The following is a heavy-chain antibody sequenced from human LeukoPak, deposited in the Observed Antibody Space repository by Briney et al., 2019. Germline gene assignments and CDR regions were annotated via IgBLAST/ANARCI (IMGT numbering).Heavy chain of an antibody. CDR1: GGSISSYY. Sequence: XXXXCGGSISSYYWSWVRQPPGKGLEWVGYIYYSGSTNYNPSLKSRVTISVEKSKNQFSLKLRSVNAAETAVYYRXXXXXXXXXXXXXIXXXXIWGQGXMXTVSS. V-gene: IGHV4-59*12. CDR3: XXXXXXXXXXXXXIXXXXI. J-gene: IGHJ3*02. CDR2: IYYSGST.